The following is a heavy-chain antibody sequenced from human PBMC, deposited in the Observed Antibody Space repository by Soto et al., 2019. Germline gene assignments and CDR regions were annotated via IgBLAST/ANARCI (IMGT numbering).Heavy chain of an antibody. D-gene: IGHD2-2*01. CDR3: ARDGGCISTSCYANWFDP. J-gene: IGHJ5*02. Sequence: GASVKVSCKASGYTFTSYGISWVRQAPGQGLEWMGWISAYNGNTNYAQKLQGRVTMTTDTSTSTAYMELRSLRSDDTAVYYCARDGGCISTSCYANWFDPWGQGTLVTVSS. V-gene: IGHV1-18*01. CDR2: ISAYNGNT. CDR1: GYTFTSYG.